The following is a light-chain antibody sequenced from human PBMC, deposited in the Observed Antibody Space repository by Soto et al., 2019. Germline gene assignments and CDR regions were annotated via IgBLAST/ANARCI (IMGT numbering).Light chain of an antibody. CDR2: SAS. CDR1: QGNRNW. Sequence: QVTQSPFFGSASVGVQVNITFPARQGNRNWLARYQQKPGEAPKHLIYSASSLQRGVPSRFSGSGSGTDFTLTISSLQPEDFAAYYCHQANSFPLTFGGGTKVEIK. CDR3: HQANSFPLT. J-gene: IGKJ4*01. V-gene: IGKV1-12*01.